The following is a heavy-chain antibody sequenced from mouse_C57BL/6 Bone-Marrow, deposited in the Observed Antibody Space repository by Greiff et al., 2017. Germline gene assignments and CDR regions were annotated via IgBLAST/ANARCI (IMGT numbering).Heavy chain of an antibody. Sequence: QVQLQQPGAELVKPGASVKVSCKASGYTFTSYWMHWVKQRPGQGLEWIGRIHPSDSDTNYNQKFKGKATLTVDKSSSTAYMPISSLTSEDSAVYYCAMDGNSYYFDYWGQGTTLTVSS. J-gene: IGHJ2*01. V-gene: IGHV1-74*01. CDR1: GYTFTSYW. CDR2: IHPSDSDT. D-gene: IGHD2-1*01. CDR3: AMDGNSYYFDY.